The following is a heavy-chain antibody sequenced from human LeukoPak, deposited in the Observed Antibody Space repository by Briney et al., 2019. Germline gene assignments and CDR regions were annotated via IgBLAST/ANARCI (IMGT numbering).Heavy chain of an antibody. CDR2: ISDSADST. CDR3: AKDSRIGRPRAFDY. D-gene: IGHD1-26*01. CDR1: GFTFKSYA. Sequence: GGSLRLSCAASGFTFKSYAMTWVRQAPGKGLEWVSSISDSADSTYYAESVKGRFIISRDSSKNTLYLQMSSLRAEDSAVYYCAKDSRIGRPRAFDYWGQGILVTVS. J-gene: IGHJ4*02. V-gene: IGHV3-23*01.